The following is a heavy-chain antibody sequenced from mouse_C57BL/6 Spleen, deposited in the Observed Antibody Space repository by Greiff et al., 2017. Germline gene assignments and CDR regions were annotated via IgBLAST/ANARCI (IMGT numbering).Heavy chain of an antibody. D-gene: IGHD1-1*01. CDR1: GFNIKDYY. CDR3: TRSTVVAHWYFDV. V-gene: IGHV14-1*01. Sequence: VQLQQSGAELVRPGASVKLSCTASGFNIKDYYMHWVKQRPEQGLEWIGRIDPEDGDTEYAPKFQGKATMTADTSSNTAYLQLSSLTSEDTAVYYCTRSTVVAHWYFDVWGTGTTVTVSS. J-gene: IGHJ1*03. CDR2: IDPEDGDT.